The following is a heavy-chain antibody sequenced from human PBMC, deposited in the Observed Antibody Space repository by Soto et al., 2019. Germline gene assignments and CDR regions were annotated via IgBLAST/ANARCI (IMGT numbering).Heavy chain of an antibody. D-gene: IGHD1-26*01. V-gene: IGHV5-51*01. J-gene: IGHJ5*02. CDR3: ARFPSGRDPNWFDP. CDR2: IYPDDSDT. Sequence: GESLKISGKASGYRFANYWIGWVRQMPGKGLELMGIIYPDDSDTRYSPSFQGQVTISADKSITTAYLQWSSLKASDTAMYYCARFPSGRDPNWFDPWGQGTLVTVSS. CDR1: GYRFANYW.